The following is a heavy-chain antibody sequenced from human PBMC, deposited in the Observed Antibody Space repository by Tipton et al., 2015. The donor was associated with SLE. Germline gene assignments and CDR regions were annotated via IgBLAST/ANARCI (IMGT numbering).Heavy chain of an antibody. J-gene: IGHJ4*02. CDR1: GDSVSSNTVA. CDR2: TYYRSQWFD. CDR3: ARDKFWAFDY. V-gene: IGHV6-1*01. D-gene: IGHD7-27*01. Sequence: GLVKPSQTLSLTCVISGDSVSSNTVAWNWFRQPPSRGLEWLGRTYYRSQWFDKYAESVRGRITISPDTSKNQFSLRLNSVTHEDTAVYYCARDKFWAFDYWGQGSLVTVSS.